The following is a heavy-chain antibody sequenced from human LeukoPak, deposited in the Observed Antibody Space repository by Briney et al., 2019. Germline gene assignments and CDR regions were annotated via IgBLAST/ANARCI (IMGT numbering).Heavy chain of an antibody. CDR2: INHSGST. V-gene: IGHV4-34*01. J-gene: IGHJ4*02. Sequence: SETLSLTCAVYGESFSGYYWSWIRQPPGKGLEWIGEINHSGSTNYNPSLKSRVTISVDTSKNQFSLKLSSVTAADTAVYYCARGLEVRGDYDYWGQGTLVTVSS. CDR3: ARGLEVRGDYDY. CDR1: GESFSGYY. D-gene: IGHD3-10*01.